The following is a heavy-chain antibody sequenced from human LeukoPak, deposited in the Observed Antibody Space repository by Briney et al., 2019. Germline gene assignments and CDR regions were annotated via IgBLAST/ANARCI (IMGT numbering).Heavy chain of an antibody. V-gene: IGHV3-30-3*01. CDR3: ARLVIVGATEFDY. J-gene: IGHJ4*02. CDR2: ISYDGSNK. CDR1: GFTFSSYA. Sequence: GGSLRLSCAATGFTFSSYAMHWVRQAPGKGLEWVAVISYDGSNKYYADSVKGRFTISRDNSKNTLYLQMNSLRAEDTAVYYCARLVIVGATEFDYWGQGTLVTVSS. D-gene: IGHD1-26*01.